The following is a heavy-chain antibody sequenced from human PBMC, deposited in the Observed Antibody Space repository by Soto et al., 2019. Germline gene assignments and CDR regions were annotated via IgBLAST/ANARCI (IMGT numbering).Heavy chain of an antibody. CDR3: ARDGTAAAGTTWFDP. J-gene: IGHJ5*02. V-gene: IGHV1-3*01. Sequence: QVQLVQSGAEVKKPGASVKVSCKASGYTFTSYAMHWVRQAPGQRLEWMGWINAGNGNTKYSQKFQGRVTITRDTSASTAYMELSSLRSEDTAVYYCARDGTAAAGTTWFDPWGQGTLVTVSS. CDR1: GYTFTSYA. CDR2: INAGNGNT. D-gene: IGHD6-13*01.